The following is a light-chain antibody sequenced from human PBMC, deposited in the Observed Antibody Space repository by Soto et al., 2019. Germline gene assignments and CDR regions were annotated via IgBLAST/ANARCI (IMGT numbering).Light chain of an antibody. V-gene: IGLV1-47*01. J-gene: IGLJ2*01. Sequence: QSVLTQPPSASGTPGQRVTISCSGSRSNIGPNYVYWYQQLPGTAPKLLIDRTTQRPSGVPDRFSGSKSGTSASLVISGLRSEDEADYYCAGWDDDLSGWVFGGGTQLTVL. CDR1: RSNIGPNY. CDR2: RTT. CDR3: AGWDDDLSGWV.